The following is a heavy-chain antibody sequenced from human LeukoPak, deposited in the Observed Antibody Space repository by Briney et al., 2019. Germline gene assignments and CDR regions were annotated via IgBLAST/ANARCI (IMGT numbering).Heavy chain of an antibody. D-gene: IGHD3-10*01. CDR2: FHNSRTT. J-gene: IGHJ5*02. CDR1: GGSISGYS. CDR3: ARGHLGLSP. Sequence: SESLSLTCTVSGGSISGYSWTWIRQPPGQGLEWIGYFHNSRTTSYNPSLTGRVIISVDTAMDQISLKLNSVTAADTAVYYCARGHLGLSPWGQGTLVTVAS. V-gene: IGHV4-59*01.